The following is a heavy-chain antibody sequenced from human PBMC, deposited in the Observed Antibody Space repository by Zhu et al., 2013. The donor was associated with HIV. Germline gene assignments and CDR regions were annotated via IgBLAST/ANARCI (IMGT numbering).Heavy chain of an antibody. CDR2: INPNSGGT. CDR1: GYTFTGYY. D-gene: IGHD1-26*01. Sequence: QVQLVQSGAEVKKPGASVKVSCKASGYTFTGYYMHWVRQAPGQGLEWMGWINPNSGGTNYAQKFQGRVTMTRDTSISTAYMELSRLRSDDTAVYYCARDFNVGIGGYYYMDVWGKGTTVTVSS. CDR3: ARDFNVGIGGYYYMDV. J-gene: IGHJ6*03. V-gene: IGHV1-2*02.